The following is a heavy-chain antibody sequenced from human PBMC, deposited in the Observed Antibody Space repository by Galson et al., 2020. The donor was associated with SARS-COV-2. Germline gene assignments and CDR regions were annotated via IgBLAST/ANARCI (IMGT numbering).Heavy chain of an antibody. CDR2: ISYDGRNK. CDR3: AKVGPSDYHDYVVRDGFDS. J-gene: IGHJ3*02. Sequence: GGSLRLSCVASGFAFSNFGMNWVRQAPGKGLEWVAIISYDGRNKHYADSLKGRITISRDNSKNTVNLEMNNLRIEDTGIYYCAKVGPSDYHDYVVRDGFDSWGQGTLVTVSS. CDR1: GFAFSNFG. D-gene: IGHD4-17*01. V-gene: IGHV3-30*18.